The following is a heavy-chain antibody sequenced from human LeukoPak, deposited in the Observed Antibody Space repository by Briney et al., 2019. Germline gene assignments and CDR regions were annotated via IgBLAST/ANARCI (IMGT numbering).Heavy chain of an antibody. J-gene: IGHJ6*03. CDR1: GGSFSGYY. D-gene: IGHD3-22*01. CDR3: ARVRNYYDSSGYFKYYYYYMDV. Sequence: PSETLSLTCAVYGGSFSGYYWSWIRQPPGKGLEWIGEINHSGSTNYNPSLKSRVTISVDTSKNQFSLKLSSVTAADTAVYYCARVRNYYDSSGYFKYYYYYMDVWGQGTLVTVSS. CDR2: INHSGST. V-gene: IGHV4-34*01.